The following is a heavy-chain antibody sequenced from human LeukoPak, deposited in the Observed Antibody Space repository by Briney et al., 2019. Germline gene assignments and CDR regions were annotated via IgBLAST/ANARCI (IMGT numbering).Heavy chain of an antibody. CDR3: ARMDRLYFDTFDY. CDR2: IYYSGST. Sequence: SETLSLTCTVSGGSISSSSYYWGWIRQPPGKGLEWIGSIYYSGSTYYNPSLKSRVTISVDTSKNQFSLKLSSVTAADTAVYYCARMDRLYFDTFDYWGQGTLVTVSS. D-gene: IGHD3-9*01. J-gene: IGHJ4*02. CDR1: GGSISSSSYY. V-gene: IGHV4-39*01.